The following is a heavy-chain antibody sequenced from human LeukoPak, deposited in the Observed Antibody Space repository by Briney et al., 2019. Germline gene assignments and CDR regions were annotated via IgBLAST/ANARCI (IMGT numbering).Heavy chain of an antibody. CDR1: GYTFTSYG. CDR2: ISAYNGNT. V-gene: IGHV1-18*01. Sequence: GASVKVSCKASGYTFTSYGISWVRQAPGQGLEWMGWISAYNGNTNYAQKLQGRVTMTTDTSTSTAYMELRSLRSDDTAVYYCARDSGRRIAAAGSFDYWGQGTLVTVSS. D-gene: IGHD6-13*01. CDR3: ARDSGRRIAAAGSFDY. J-gene: IGHJ4*02.